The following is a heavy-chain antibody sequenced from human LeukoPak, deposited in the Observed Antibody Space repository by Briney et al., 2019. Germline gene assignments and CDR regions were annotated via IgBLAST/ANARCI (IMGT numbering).Heavy chain of an antibody. CDR3: ARDPPSYSGSYYVKDY. D-gene: IGHD1-26*01. CDR1: GGSFSSYY. Sequence: SETLSLTCAVYGGSFSSYYWGWIRQPPGKGLEWIGSIYYSGSTYYNPSLKSRVTISVDTSKNQFSLKLSSVTAADTAVYYCARDPPSYSGSYYVKDYWGQGTLVTVSS. J-gene: IGHJ4*02. V-gene: IGHV4-39*07. CDR2: IYYSGST.